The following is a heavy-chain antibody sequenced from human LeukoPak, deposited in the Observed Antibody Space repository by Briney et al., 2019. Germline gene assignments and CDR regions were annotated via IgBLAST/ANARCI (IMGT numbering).Heavy chain of an antibody. CDR2: IIPILGTA. J-gene: IGHJ4*02. CDR3: ARADYYYDSGGYYSSYFDY. Sequence: GASLKVSCTASGGTFSSYAISWVRQAPGQGLEWMGGIIPILGTANYAPKIQGRVTITAEESTSTVYMELSSLRSEDTAVYYCARADYYYDSGGYYSSYFDYWGQGTLVTVSS. CDR1: GGTFSSYA. D-gene: IGHD3-22*01. V-gene: IGHV1-69*01.